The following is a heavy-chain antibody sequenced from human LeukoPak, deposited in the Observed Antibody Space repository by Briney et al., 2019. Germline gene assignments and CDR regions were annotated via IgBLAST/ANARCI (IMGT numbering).Heavy chain of an antibody. Sequence: SETLSLTCTVSGGSISSSSYYWGWIRQPPGKGLEWIGSIYYSGSTYYNPSLKSRVTISVDTSKNQFSLKLSSVTAADTAVYYCARGLVVPAAPANWFDPWGQGTLVTVSS. J-gene: IGHJ5*02. D-gene: IGHD2-2*01. CDR1: GGSISSSSYY. V-gene: IGHV4-39*01. CDR2: IYYSGST. CDR3: ARGLVVPAAPANWFDP.